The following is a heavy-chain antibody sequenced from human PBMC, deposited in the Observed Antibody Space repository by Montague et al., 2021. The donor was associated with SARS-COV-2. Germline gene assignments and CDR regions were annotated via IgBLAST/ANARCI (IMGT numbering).Heavy chain of an antibody. D-gene: IGHD3-3*01. CDR3: ATIPSSITIFGVVQWYYFDA. J-gene: IGHJ4*02. CDR1: GASFNSSCYY. CDR2: KYYSGTT. Sequence: SETLSLTCTVSGASFNSSCYYWGWLCPPPGMGLEWMGYKYYSGTTYYNLTLKSLISISGDTSQSPLSLKLSSVTAADTAVYYCATIPSSITIFGVVQWYYFDAWGQGTLVIVSS. V-gene: IGHV4-39*01.